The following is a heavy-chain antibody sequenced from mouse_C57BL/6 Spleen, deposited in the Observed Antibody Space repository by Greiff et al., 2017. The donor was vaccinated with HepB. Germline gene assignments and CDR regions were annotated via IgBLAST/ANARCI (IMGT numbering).Heavy chain of an antibody. Sequence: EVQLQESGEGLVKPGGSLKLSCAASGFTFSSYAMSWVRQTPEKRLEWVAYISSGGDYIYYADTVKGRFTISRDNARNTLYLQMSSLKSEDTAMYYCTREGNYVGYYAMDYWGQGTSVTVSS. CDR3: TREGNYVGYYAMDY. CDR1: GFTFSSYA. V-gene: IGHV5-9-1*02. J-gene: IGHJ4*01. D-gene: IGHD2-1*01. CDR2: ISSGGDYI.